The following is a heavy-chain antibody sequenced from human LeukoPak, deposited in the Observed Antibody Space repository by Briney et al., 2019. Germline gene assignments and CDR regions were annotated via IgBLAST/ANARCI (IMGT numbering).Heavy chain of an antibody. D-gene: IGHD6-19*01. CDR2: IKQDGSEK. CDR3: ARGSGWYPDY. V-gene: IGHV3-7*04. CDR1: GFAFGSCW. J-gene: IGHJ4*02. Sequence: GGSLRLSCAASGFAFGSCWMSWVRQAPGKGPEWVANIKQDGSEKHYVDSVKGRFTISRDNAKNSLYLQMNSLRAEDTAVYYCARGSGWYPDYWGQGTLVTVSS.